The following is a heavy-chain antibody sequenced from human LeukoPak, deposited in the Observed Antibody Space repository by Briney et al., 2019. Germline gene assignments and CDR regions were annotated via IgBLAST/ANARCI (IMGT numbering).Heavy chain of an antibody. J-gene: IGHJ4*02. CDR3: ATYYYDSSGTFDY. D-gene: IGHD3-22*01. Sequence: SEKVSCKASGGTFSSYAISWVRQAPGQGLEWMGRIIPIFGTANYAQKFQGRVTITTDESTSTAYMELSSLRSEDTAVYYCATYYYDSSGTFDYWGQGTLVTVSS. V-gene: IGHV1-69*05. CDR2: IIPIFGTA. CDR1: GGTFSSYA.